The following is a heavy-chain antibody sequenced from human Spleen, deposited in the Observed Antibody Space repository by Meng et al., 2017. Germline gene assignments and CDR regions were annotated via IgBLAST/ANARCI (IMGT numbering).Heavy chain of an antibody. Sequence: QVQRQESGPGLVKPSQTLSLTCTVSGGSISSGDYYWSWIRQPPGKGLEWIGYIYYSGSAYYSPSLKSRVTISVDTSKNQFSLKLSSVTAADTAVYFCARVETATTNPYFDYWGQGTLVTVSS. J-gene: IGHJ4*02. CDR2: IYYSGSA. D-gene: IGHD5-24*01. CDR1: GGSISSGDYY. V-gene: IGHV4-30-4*01. CDR3: ARVETATTNPYFDY.